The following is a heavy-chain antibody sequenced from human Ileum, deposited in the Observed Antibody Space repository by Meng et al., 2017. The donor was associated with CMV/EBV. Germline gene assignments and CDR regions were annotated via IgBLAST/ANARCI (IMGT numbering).Heavy chain of an antibody. J-gene: IGHJ4*02. Sequence: GGSLRLSCAASGFNFNNYWMLWVRQAPGKGLMWVSRVKSDGSGITYADSVKGRFTISRDNAKNTLYLQMNSLRVDDTAVYICGRERWGLGDYWGQVTVVTVSS. V-gene: IGHV3-74*01. D-gene: IGHD2-21*02. CDR1: GFNFNNYW. CDR2: VKSDGSGI. CDR3: GRERWGLGDY.